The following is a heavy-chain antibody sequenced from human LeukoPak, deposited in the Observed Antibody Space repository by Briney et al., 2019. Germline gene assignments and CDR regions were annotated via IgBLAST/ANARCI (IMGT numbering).Heavy chain of an antibody. J-gene: IGHJ6*03. CDR3: TRPGIADRIGDYYYYYMDV. CDR1: GFTFSGSA. D-gene: IGHD6-13*01. V-gene: IGHV3-73*01. Sequence: PGGSLRLSCAASGFTFSGSAMHWVRQASGKGLEWVGRIRSKANSYATAYAASVKGRFTISRDVSKNTAYLQMNSLKTEDTAVYYCTRPGIADRIGDYYYYYMDVWGKGTTVTVSS. CDR2: IRSKANSYAT.